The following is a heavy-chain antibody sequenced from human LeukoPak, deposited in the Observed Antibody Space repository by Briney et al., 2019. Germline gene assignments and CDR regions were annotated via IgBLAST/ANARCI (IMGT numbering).Heavy chain of an antibody. CDR1: GFTFSNYS. CDR2: LSYDGSNK. Sequence: PGGSLRLSCAASGFTFSNYSMHWVRQAPGKGLEWVAVLSYDGSNKYYADSVRGRFTISRDNSRNTLYLQMNSLRADDTAVYYCAKAVLVTGYCTTASYPSDDWGQGTLVTVSS. V-gene: IGHV3-30*04. J-gene: IGHJ4*02. D-gene: IGHD2-8*01. CDR3: AKAVLVTGYCTTASYPSDD.